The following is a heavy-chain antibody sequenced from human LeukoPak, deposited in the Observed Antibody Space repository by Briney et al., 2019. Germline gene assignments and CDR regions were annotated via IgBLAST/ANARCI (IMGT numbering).Heavy chain of an antibody. CDR1: GGSITSYY. D-gene: IGHD4-23*01. CDR3: ARHIPGNPYFDY. J-gene: IGHJ4*02. Sequence: SETLSLTCIVSGGSITSYYWSWIRQPPGKGLEWIGYIYYSGSTNYNPPLKSRVTISVGTSKNQFSLKLRSVTAADTAVYYCARHIPGNPYFDYWGQGTLVTVSS. V-gene: IGHV4-59*08. CDR2: IYYSGST.